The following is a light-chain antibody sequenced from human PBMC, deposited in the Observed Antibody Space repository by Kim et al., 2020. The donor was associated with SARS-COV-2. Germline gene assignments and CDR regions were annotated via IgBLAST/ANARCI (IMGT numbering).Light chain of an antibody. CDR2: GNS. J-gene: IGLJ3*02. V-gene: IGLV1-40*01. Sequence: QRVPISFPGSSSNIGAGYDVHWYQQLPGPAPKLLIYGNSNRPSGVPDRFSGSKSGTSASLAITGLQAEDEADYYCQSYDSSLSGWVFGGGTQLTVL. CDR3: QSYDSSLSGWV. CDR1: SSNIGAGYD.